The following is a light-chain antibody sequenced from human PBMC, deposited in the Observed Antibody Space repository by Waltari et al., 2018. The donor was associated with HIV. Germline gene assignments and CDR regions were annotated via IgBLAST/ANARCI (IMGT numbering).Light chain of an antibody. CDR2: DAS. J-gene: IGKJ4*01. Sequence: DLLMTKSTSSLSASVGDRVTITCKASKDISTYLNWYQQKPGKAPNLLIYDASNLETGVPSRFSGSGSGTDFTFTISSLQPEDIATYYCQQYDTLLTFGGGTKVEIK. CDR1: KDISTY. CDR3: QQYDTLLT. V-gene: IGKV1-33*01.